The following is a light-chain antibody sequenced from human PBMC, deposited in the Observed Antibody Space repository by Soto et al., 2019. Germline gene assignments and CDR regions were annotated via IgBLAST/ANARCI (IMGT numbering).Light chain of an antibody. CDR1: KSVSSY. CDR3: QQRSNWPGT. J-gene: IGKJ1*01. Sequence: EIVLTQSPATLALSPGERATLSCRASKSVSSYLAWYQQKPGQAPRLLIYDASNRATGIPARFSGSGSGTDFTLTISSLEPEDFAVYYCQQRSNWPGTFGQGTKV. V-gene: IGKV3-11*01. CDR2: DAS.